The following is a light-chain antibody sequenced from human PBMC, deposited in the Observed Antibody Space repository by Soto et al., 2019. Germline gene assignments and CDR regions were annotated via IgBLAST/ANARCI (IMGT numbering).Light chain of an antibody. CDR1: SSDVGGYNY. CDR3: CSYAGEYKYV. CDR2: DVN. J-gene: IGLJ1*01. V-gene: IGLV2-14*03. Sequence: QSALTQPASVSGSPGQSITISCTGTSSDVGGYNYVSWYQQHPGAAPKLLIHDVNKRPPGVPDRFSASKSGNTASLTISGLQTEDEADYYCCSYAGEYKYVFGSGTKVTVL.